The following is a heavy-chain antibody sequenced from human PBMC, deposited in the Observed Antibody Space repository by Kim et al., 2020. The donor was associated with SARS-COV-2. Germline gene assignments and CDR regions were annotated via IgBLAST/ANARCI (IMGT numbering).Heavy chain of an antibody. Sequence: ASVKVSCKASGYTFTSYAMNWVRQAPGQGLEWMGWINTNTGNPTYAQGFTGRFVFSLDTSVSTAYLQISSLKAEDTPVYYCVREEEGYGVLGGDYWGQGTLVTVSS. CDR1: GYTFTSYA. CDR2: INTNTGNP. CDR3: VREEEGYGVLGGDY. J-gene: IGHJ4*02. V-gene: IGHV7-4-1*02. D-gene: IGHD4-17*01.